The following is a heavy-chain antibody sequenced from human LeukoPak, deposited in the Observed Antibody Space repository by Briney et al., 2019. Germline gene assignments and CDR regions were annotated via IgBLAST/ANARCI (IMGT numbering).Heavy chain of an antibody. J-gene: IGHJ4*02. CDR2: ISGNGGST. V-gene: IGHV3-23*01. D-gene: IGHD4-17*01. CDR3: TTGDPYGDYFDY. CDR1: GFTFSNYA. Sequence: PGGSLRLSCAASGFTFSNYAMNWVRQAPGKGLEWVSGISGNGGSTYYADSVEGRFTISRDNSKNTLYVQMNSLKTEDTAVYYCTTGDPYGDYFDYWGQGTLVTVSS.